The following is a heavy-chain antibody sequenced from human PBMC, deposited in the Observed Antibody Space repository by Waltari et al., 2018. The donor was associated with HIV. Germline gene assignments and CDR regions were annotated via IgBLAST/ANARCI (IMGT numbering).Heavy chain of an antibody. CDR2: IDWDDDK. D-gene: IGHD2-2*02. CDR3: ARSYTALGEEYYFDY. J-gene: IGHJ4*02. Sequence: QVTLRESGPALVKPTQTLTLTCTFSGFSLSTSGMCVSWIRQPPGKALEWLALIDWDDDKYYSTSLKTRLTISKDTSKNQVVLTMTNMDPVDTATYYCARSYTALGEEYYFDYWGQGTLVTVSS. V-gene: IGHV2-70*01. CDR1: GFSLSTSGMC.